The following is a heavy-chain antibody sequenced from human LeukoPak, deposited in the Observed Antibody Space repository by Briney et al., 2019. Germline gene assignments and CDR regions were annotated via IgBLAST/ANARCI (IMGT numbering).Heavy chain of an antibody. CDR2: IYSGDST. J-gene: IGHJ4*02. V-gene: IGHV3-53*01. CDR3: ARLSGWFDY. CDR1: GFTVSSNY. D-gene: IGHD6-19*01. Sequence: GGSLRLSCAASGFTVSSNYMSWVRQAPGKGLEWVSLIYSGDSTYYAESVKGRFTISRDNSKNTLYLQMNSLRPGDTAVYYCARLSGWFDYWGQGTLVTVSS.